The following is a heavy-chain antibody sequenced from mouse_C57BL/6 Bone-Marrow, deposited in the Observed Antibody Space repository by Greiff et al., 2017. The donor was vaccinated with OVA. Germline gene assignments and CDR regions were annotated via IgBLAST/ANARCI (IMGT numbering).Heavy chain of an antibody. CDR1: GFTFSSYA. Sequence: EVQRVESGGGLVKPGGSLKLSCAASGFTFSSYAMSWVRQTPEKRLEWVATISDGGSYTYYPDNVKGRFTFSRDNAKNNLYLQMSHLKSEDTAMYYCARCSNSAWFAYWGQGTLVTVSA. CDR3: ARCSNSAWFAY. D-gene: IGHD2-5*01. J-gene: IGHJ3*01. V-gene: IGHV5-4*01. CDR2: ISDGGSYT.